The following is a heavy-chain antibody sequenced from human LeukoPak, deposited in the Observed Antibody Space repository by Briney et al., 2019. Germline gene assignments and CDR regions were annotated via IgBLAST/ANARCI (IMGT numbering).Heavy chain of an antibody. Sequence: GESLKISCKGSGYSFTSYWIAWVRQMPGKGLEWMGIIYPGDSDTRYSPSFQGQVTISADKSISTAYLQWSSLKASDTAMYYCARLITMVRGVIPAYFDYWGQGTLVTVSS. J-gene: IGHJ4*02. CDR2: IYPGDSDT. D-gene: IGHD3-10*01. CDR3: ARLITMVRGVIPAYFDY. CDR1: GYSFTSYW. V-gene: IGHV5-51*01.